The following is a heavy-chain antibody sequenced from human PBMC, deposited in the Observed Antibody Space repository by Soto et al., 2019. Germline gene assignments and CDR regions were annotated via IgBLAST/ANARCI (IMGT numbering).Heavy chain of an antibody. CDR2: IIPILGIA. CDR1: GGTFSSYT. J-gene: IGHJ4*02. Sequence: QVQLVQSGAEVKKPGSSVKVSCKACGGTFSSYTISWVRQAPGQGLEWMGRIIPILGIANYAQKFQGRVTITADKSTSTAYMELSSLRPEDTAVYYCARDHPHSSGWYVGGDYWGQGTLDTVSS. V-gene: IGHV1-69*08. D-gene: IGHD6-19*01. CDR3: ARDHPHSSGWYVGGDY.